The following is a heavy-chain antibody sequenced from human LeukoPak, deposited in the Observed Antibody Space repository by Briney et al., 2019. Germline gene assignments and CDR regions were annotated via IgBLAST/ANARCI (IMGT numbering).Heavy chain of an antibody. CDR3: ARGDRFGELPFDY. CDR2: INPNSGGT. D-gene: IGHD3-10*01. CDR1: GYTFTVYY. Sequence: ASVTVSCKASGYTFTVYYMHWVRQAPGQGLEWMGWINPNSGGTNYAQKFQGWVTMTRDTSISTAYMELSRLRSDDTAVYYCARGDRFGELPFDYWGQGTLVTVSS. V-gene: IGHV1-2*04. J-gene: IGHJ4*02.